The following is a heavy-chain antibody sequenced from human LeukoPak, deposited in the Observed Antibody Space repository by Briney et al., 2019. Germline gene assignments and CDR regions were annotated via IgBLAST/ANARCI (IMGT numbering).Heavy chain of an antibody. Sequence: PSETLSLTCSVSGDSISRSDSYLDWVRQPPGKGLEWIGTIYYSGRTYYSPSLKGRVTMSVDTSKNQFSLNLRSVTAADTAVYYCARRPRLPTYNWFDPWGQGTLVTVSS. V-gene: IGHV4-39*01. CDR1: GDSISRSDSY. J-gene: IGHJ5*02. D-gene: IGHD4-11*01. CDR3: ARRPRLPTYNWFDP. CDR2: IYYSGRT.